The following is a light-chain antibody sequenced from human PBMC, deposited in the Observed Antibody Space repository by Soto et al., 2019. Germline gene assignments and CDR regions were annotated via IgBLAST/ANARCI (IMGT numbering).Light chain of an antibody. J-gene: IGKJ2*01. CDR3: QQYGSSPL. CDR1: QSISSNY. Sequence: EIVLTQSPGTLSLSPGERATLSCRASQSISSNYLAWYQQKPGQAPRLLIYGASSRATGVPDRFGGSGSGTDITLTISRLEPEDFAVYFCQQYGSSPLFGQGTKLEIK. CDR2: GAS. V-gene: IGKV3-20*01.